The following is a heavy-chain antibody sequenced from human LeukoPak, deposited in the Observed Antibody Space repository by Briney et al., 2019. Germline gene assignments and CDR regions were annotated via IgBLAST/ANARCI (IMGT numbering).Heavy chain of an antibody. J-gene: IGHJ3*02. CDR1: GGSISSYY. D-gene: IGHD6-13*01. CDR3: ARPSPHNSSWYDAFDI. CDR2: IYTSGST. V-gene: IGHV4-4*07. Sequence: SETLSLTCTVSGGSISSYYWSWIRQPAGKGLEWIGRIYTSGSTNYNPSLKSRVTMSVDTSKNQFSLKLSSVTAADTAVYYCARPSPHNSSWYDAFDIWGQGTMVTVSS.